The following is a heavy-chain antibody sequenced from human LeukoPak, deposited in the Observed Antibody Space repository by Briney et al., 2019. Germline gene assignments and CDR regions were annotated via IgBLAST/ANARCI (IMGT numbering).Heavy chain of an antibody. J-gene: IGHJ5*02. Sequence: SETLSLTCTVSGGSISSTDYYWGWIRQPPGKGLQWIGSSYYSGTAYYYTPSLKSRVTISVDTSKNQLSLKLRSVPAADTAVYFCARVAAAGLSRFNPWGQGTLVTVSS. V-gene: IGHV4-39*01. CDR3: ARVAAAGLSRFNP. D-gene: IGHD6-13*01. CDR2: SYYSGTAY. CDR1: GGSISSTDYY.